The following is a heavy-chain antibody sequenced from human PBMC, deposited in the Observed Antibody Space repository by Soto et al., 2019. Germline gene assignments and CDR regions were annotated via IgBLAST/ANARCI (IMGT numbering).Heavy chain of an antibody. CDR3: ARTFGGVITRLDH. V-gene: IGHV4-39*07. CDR2: IYYSGST. J-gene: IGHJ4*02. Sequence: SETLSLTCTVSGGSIISSSYYWVWIRQPPGKGLEWIGSIYYSGSTYYNPSLKSRVTISVDTSKNQFSLKLSSVTAADTAVYYCARTFGGVITRLDHWGQGTLVTVSS. CDR1: GGSIISSSYY. D-gene: IGHD3-16*02.